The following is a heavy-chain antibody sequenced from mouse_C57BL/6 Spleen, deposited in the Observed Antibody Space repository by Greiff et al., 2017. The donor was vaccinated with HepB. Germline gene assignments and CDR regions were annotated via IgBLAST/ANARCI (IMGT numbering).Heavy chain of an antibody. CDR1: GYTFTSYW. CDR2: IDPNSGGT. J-gene: IGHJ3*01. CDR3: ARLKDYDVAY. D-gene: IGHD2-4*01. V-gene: IGHV1-72*01. Sequence: QVHVKQPGAELVKPGASVKLSCKASGYTFTSYWMHWVKQRPGRGLEWIGRIDPNSGGTKYNEKFKSKATLTVDKPSSTAYMQLSSLTSEDSAVYYCARLKDYDVAYWGQGTLVTVSA.